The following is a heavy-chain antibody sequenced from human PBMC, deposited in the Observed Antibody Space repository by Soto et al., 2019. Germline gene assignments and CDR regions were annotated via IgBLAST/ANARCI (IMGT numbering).Heavy chain of an antibody. CDR2: IYYSGST. CDR3: ARDSEADGMDV. Sequence: PSETLSLTCTVSGGSISSYYWSWIRQPPGKGLEWIGYIYYSGSTNYNPSLKSRVTISVDASKNQFSLKLSSVTAADTAVYYCARDSEADGMDVWGQGTTVTVSS. V-gene: IGHV4-59*01. D-gene: IGHD6-19*01. CDR1: GGSISSYY. J-gene: IGHJ6*02.